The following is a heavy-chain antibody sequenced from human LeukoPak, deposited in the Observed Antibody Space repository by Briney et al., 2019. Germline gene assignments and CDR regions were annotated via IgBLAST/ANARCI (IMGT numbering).Heavy chain of an antibody. D-gene: IGHD3-16*01. V-gene: IGHV1-18*04. Sequence: GGSVKVSCKASGYTFISYGINWVRQAPGQGLEWMAYISPHKDRSHYAQNFQGRVAMTTDTSTTTAYMELSSLRSDDTAIYSCARVRGAGYMDVWGNGTTVIISS. CDR1: GYTFISYG. J-gene: IGHJ6*03. CDR3: ARVRGAGYMDV. CDR2: ISPHKDRS.